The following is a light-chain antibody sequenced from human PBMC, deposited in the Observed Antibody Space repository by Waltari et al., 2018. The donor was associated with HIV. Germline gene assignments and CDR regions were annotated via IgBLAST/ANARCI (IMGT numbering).Light chain of an antibody. Sequence: DILLTQFPDSLAVSLGERATITCRASQSIFYNSNNKRFLAWYQLKRGQPPKLLIFWASTREFGVPERFTGSGSGADFTLTISSLQAEDVALYFCQQYFGSPQTFGQGTKVEIK. CDR3: QQYFGSPQT. J-gene: IGKJ1*01. V-gene: IGKV4-1*01. CDR2: WAS. CDR1: QSIFYNSNNKRF.